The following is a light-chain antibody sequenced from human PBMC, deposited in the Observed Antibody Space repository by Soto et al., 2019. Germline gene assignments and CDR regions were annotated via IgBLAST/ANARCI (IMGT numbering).Light chain of an antibody. CDR3: SSYTSSSTLEV. J-gene: IGLJ3*02. CDR2: DVS. V-gene: IGLV2-14*01. Sequence: QSVLTQPASVSGSPGQSITISCTGTSSDVGGYNYVSWYQQHPGKAPKLMIYDVSNRPSGVSIRFSGSKSGNTASLTISVLQAEDEADYYCSSYTSSSTLEVFGGGTQLTVL. CDR1: SSDVGGYNY.